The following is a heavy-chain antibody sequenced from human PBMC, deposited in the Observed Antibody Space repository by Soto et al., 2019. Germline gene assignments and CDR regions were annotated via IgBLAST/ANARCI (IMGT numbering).Heavy chain of an antibody. J-gene: IGHJ6*02. CDR2: ISAAGDP. V-gene: IGHV3-13*05. CDR1: GFTFRNYD. Sequence: EVQLVESGGGLVQPGGSLRLSCEASGFTFRNYDMHWVRQGTVKGLEWVSGISAAGDPDYADSVEGRFTISRENAQNSFFLQMNSLRVGDTAVYYCARTDRYFYGLDVWGQGTTVIVSS. CDR3: ARTDRYFYGLDV.